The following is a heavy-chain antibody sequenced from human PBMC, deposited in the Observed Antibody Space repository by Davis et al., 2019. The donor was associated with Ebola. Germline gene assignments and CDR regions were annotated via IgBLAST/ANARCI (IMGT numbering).Heavy chain of an antibody. V-gene: IGHV3-64D*08. D-gene: IGHD3-22*01. CDR3: AKDLLTSLTLGYYTYGVDV. CDR2: ISSNGAVT. Sequence: GESLKISCSASGFTFGNYAMHWVRQAPGKGLEHVSHISSNGAVTYYADSVRDRFAISRDNSKNIVYLQMSGLRPEDTAVYYCAKDLLTSLTLGYYTYGVDVGGQGTTVTVSS. J-gene: IGHJ6*02. CDR1: GFTFGNYA.